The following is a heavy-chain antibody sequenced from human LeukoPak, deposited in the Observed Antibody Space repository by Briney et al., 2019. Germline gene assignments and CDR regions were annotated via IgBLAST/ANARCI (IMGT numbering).Heavy chain of an antibody. CDR3: ASWGPLRANWYFDL. J-gene: IGHJ2*01. V-gene: IGHV1-24*01. CDR1: GYTLTELS. CDR2: FDPEDGET. D-gene: IGHD4-17*01. Sequence: GASVEVSCKVSGYTLTELSMHWVRQAPGKGLEWMGGFDPEDGETIYAQKFQGRVTMTEDTSTDTAYMELSSLRSEDTAVYYCASWGPLRANWYFDLWGRGTLVTVSS.